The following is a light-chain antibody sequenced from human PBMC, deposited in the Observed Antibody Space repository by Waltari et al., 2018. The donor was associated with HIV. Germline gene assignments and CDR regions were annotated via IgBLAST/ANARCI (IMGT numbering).Light chain of an antibody. V-gene: IGKV3-20*01. Sequence: EIVLTQSPGTLSLSPGERATLSCRASQTVSSSYLAWYQQKPGQAPRLLIYAAYSRAAGVPDRFSGGGSGTDFTLTISSLEPEEFAVYYCQQYGDSLTFGQGTKVEIK. J-gene: IGKJ2*01. CDR3: QQYGDSLT. CDR2: AAY. CDR1: QTVSSSY.